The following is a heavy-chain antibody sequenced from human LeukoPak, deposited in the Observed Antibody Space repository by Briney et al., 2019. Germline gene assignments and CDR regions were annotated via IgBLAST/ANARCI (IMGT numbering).Heavy chain of an antibody. CDR1: GFTFSSYG. D-gene: IGHD2-15*01. Sequence: PGRSLRLSCAASGFTFSSYGMHWVRQAPGKGLEWVAVISYDGSNKYYEDSVKGRFTISRDNSKNTLYLQMNSLRAEDTAVYYCAKDLADERVVVAATHLPNYYYGMDVWGQGTTVTVSS. V-gene: IGHV3-30*18. CDR2: ISYDGSNK. J-gene: IGHJ6*02. CDR3: AKDLADERVVVAATHLPNYYYGMDV.